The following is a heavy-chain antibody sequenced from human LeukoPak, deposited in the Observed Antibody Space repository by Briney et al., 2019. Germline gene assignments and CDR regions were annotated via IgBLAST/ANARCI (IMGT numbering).Heavy chain of an antibody. D-gene: IGHD2-15*01. J-gene: IGHJ6*02. CDR2: TNPNSGNT. CDR3: ARGPRYCSGGSCYRYYYYGMDV. Sequence: ASVKVSCKASGYTFTSYDINWVRQATGQGLEWMGWTNPNSGNTGYAQKFQGRVTMTRNTSISTAYMELSSLRSEDTAVYYCARGPRYCSGGSCYRYYYYGMDVWGQGTTVTVSS. V-gene: IGHV1-8*01. CDR1: GYTFTSYD.